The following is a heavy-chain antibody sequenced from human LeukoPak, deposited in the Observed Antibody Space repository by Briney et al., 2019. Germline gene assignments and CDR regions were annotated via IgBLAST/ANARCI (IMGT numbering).Heavy chain of an antibody. D-gene: IGHD3-10*01. CDR3: VREDPSEYGSIDY. CDR2: ISRSSSSK. J-gene: IGHJ4*02. CDR1: GFTFSSYS. V-gene: IGHV3-48*02. Sequence: GGSLRLSCAASGFTFSSYSMDWVRQAPGKGLEWVAYISRSSSSKHYADSVKGRFTISRDNAKNSLYLQMSSLRDEDTAVYYCVREDPSEYGSIDYWGQGTLVTVSS.